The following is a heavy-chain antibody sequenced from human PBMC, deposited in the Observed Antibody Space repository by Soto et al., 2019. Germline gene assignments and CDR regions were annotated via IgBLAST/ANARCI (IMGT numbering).Heavy chain of an antibody. CDR1: GGSIGSRSYY. CDR2: IYYSGGT. CDR3: AKHLGGVREAIDYFGY. J-gene: IGHJ4*02. Sequence: PSETLSLTXNLSGGSIGSRSYYWGWIRQPPGKGLELIGTIYYSGGTYYNPSLKSRLTLSVDTSKNQPSLKLRSVTAGGTAVYYCAKHLGGVREAIDYFGYWGQGNLVPVSS. V-gene: IGHV4-39*01. D-gene: IGHD2-15*01.